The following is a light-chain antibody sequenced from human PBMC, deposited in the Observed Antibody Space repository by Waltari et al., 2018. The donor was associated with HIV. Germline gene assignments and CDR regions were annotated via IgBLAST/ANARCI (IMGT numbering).Light chain of an antibody. Sequence: EIWMTQSPATLSGSPGERATLSCRASQSVSSNLAWYQQKPGQAPRLLIYGASTRATGIPARFSGSGSGTEFTLTISSLQSEDFAVYYCQQYNNWPPTFGQGTKVEIK. V-gene: IGKV3-15*01. J-gene: IGKJ1*01. CDR3: QQYNNWPPT. CDR2: GAS. CDR1: QSVSSN.